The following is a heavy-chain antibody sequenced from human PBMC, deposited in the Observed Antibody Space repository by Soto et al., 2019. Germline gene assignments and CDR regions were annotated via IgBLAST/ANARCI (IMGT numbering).Heavy chain of an antibody. V-gene: IGHV4-4*02. J-gene: IGHJ5*02. CDR3: ARDVGTRDGDYENWLDP. CDR2: IYHSGST. D-gene: IGHD4-17*01. Sequence: QVQLQESGPGLVKPSGTLSLTCAVSGGSISSSNWWSWVRQPPGKGLEWIGEIYHSGSTKYNPSLKSRVTMSVDTSKNQFSLRLSSVTSADTAVYYCARDVGTRDGDYENWLDPWGQGTLVTVSS. CDR1: GGSISSSNW.